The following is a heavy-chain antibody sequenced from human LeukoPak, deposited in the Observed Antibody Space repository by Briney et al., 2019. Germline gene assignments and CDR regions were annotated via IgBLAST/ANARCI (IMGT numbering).Heavy chain of an antibody. D-gene: IGHD6-19*01. CDR2: ISSSSSYI. CDR1: GFTFSSYS. V-gene: IGHV3-21*01. Sequence: GGSLRRSCADSGFTFSSYSMNRVRQAPGKGLEWVSSISSSSSYIYYADSVKGRFTISRDNAKNSLYLQMNSLRAEDTAVYYCAREVAVAGPFNFDYWGQGTLVTVSS. CDR3: AREVAVAGPFNFDY. J-gene: IGHJ4*02.